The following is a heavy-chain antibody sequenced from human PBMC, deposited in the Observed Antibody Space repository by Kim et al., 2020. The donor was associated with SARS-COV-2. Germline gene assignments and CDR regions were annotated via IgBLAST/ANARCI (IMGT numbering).Heavy chain of an antibody. CDR2: TYYASKWYS. Sequence: SQTLSLTCAITGDNVSRSSASWSWIRQSPSRGLEWLGRTYYASKWYSEYAISMGGRMIIEPDTSKNHFSLQLSRVTPADTAVYYCARATGWYFFDFWGQGSLVTVSS. CDR1: GDNVSRSSAS. D-gene: IGHD6-19*01. J-gene: IGHJ4*02. CDR3: ARATGWYFFDF. V-gene: IGHV6-1*01.